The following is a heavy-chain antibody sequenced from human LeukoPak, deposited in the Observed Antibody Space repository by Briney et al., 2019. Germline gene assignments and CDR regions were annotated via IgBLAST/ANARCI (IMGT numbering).Heavy chain of an antibody. Sequence: PGGSLRLSCAASGFTFSSYSMNWVRQAPGKGLEWVSSICSSSSYIYYADSVKGRFTISRDNAKNSLYLQMNSLRAEDTAVYFCARESAVEQWLASFDYWGQGTLVTVSS. CDR1: GFTFSSYS. J-gene: IGHJ4*02. CDR3: ARESAVEQWLASFDY. D-gene: IGHD6-19*01. V-gene: IGHV3-21*01. CDR2: ICSSSSYI.